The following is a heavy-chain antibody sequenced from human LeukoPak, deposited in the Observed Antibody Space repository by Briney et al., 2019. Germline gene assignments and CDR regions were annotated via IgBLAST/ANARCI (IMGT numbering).Heavy chain of an antibody. V-gene: IGHV3-74*01. D-gene: IGHD1-26*01. J-gene: IGHJ4*02. CDR1: GFTFSSYW. Sequence: GALRLSCAASGFTFSSYWMHWVRQAPGKGLVWVSHINSDGSSTNYTDSVKGRFTISRDNAKNTLYLHMNSLRAEDTAVYYCARVGRGREILPDYWGQGTLVTVSS. CDR2: INSDGSST. CDR3: ARVGRGREILPDY.